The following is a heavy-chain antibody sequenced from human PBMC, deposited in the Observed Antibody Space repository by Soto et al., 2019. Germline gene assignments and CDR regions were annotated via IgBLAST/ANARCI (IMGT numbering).Heavy chain of an antibody. V-gene: IGHV3-73*01. D-gene: IGHD3-3*01. CDR3: ARGVYDFWSGHPKGLDY. CDR1: GFTFSGSA. Sequence: GGSLRLSCAASGFTFSGSAMHWVRQASGKGLEWVGRIRSKANSYATAYAVSVKGRFTISRDGSRNTAYLQMNSLKTEDTAVYYCARGVYDFWSGHPKGLDYWGQGTVVTVSS. J-gene: IGHJ4*02. CDR2: IRSKANSYAT.